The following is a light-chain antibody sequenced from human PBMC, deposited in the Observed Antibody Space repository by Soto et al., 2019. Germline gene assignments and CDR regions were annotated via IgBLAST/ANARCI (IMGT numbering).Light chain of an antibody. J-gene: IGLJ1*01. CDR1: SDDIGTYEY. CDR3: HAYDSSLDAFV. Sequence: QSVLTQPASVSGSPGQSITISCTGSSDDIGTYEYISWHQHHPGKAPKLIIFGVYDRPSGVPDRFSGSKSDTSASLAITGLQSEDEADYYCHAYDSSLDAFVFGTGTKLTVL. CDR2: GVY. V-gene: IGLV2-14*01.